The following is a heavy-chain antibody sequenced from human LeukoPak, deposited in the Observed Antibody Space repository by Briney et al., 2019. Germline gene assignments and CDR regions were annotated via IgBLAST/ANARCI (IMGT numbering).Heavy chain of an antibody. V-gene: IGHV3-66*01. Sequence: GGSLRLSCAASGFTVSSNYMSWVRQAPGKGLEWVSVIYSGGSTYYADSVKSRFTISRDNSKNTLYLQMNSLRAEDTAVYYCARSSSGSLLDALDIWGQGTMVTVSS. CDR3: ARSSSGSLLDALDI. D-gene: IGHD1-26*01. CDR1: GFTVSSNY. J-gene: IGHJ3*02. CDR2: IYSGGST.